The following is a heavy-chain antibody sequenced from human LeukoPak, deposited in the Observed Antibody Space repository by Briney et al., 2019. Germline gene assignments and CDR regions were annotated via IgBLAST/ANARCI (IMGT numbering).Heavy chain of an antibody. CDR1: GYTFTGYY. CDR3: ARPNGDYHNWFDP. J-gene: IGHJ5*02. V-gene: IGHV1-2*02. D-gene: IGHD4-17*01. CDR2: INPNSGDT. Sequence: ASVKVSCKASGYTFTGYYIHWVRQAPEQGLEWMGWINPNSGDTNYAQKFQDRVTLSRDTSISTAYMELTNLRSDDTAVYYCARPNGDYHNWFDPWGQGTLVTFSS.